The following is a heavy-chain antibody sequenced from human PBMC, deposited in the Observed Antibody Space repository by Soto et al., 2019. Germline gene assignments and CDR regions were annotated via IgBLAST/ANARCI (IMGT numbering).Heavy chain of an antibody. D-gene: IGHD3-10*01. V-gene: IGHV3-13*01. CDR3: AREYGSGSYPDYYYYYGMDV. Sequence: GGSMRLPCAAAWFTFSSFDIHWVLQATGKGLEWVSAIGTAGDTYYPGSVKGRFTISRENAKNSLYLQMNSLRAEDTAVYYCAREYGSGSYPDYYYYYGMDVWGQGTTVTVSS. CDR2: IGTAGDT. CDR1: WFTFSSFD. J-gene: IGHJ6*02.